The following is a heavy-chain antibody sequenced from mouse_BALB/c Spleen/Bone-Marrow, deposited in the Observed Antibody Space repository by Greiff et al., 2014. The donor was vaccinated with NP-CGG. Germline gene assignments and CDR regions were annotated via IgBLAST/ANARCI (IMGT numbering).Heavy chain of an antibody. Sequence: VKLVESGLGLVQPSQSLSITCTVSGFSLTSYGVHRVRQSPGKGLEWLGVIWSGGSTDYNAAFISRLSISKDNSKSQVFFKMNSLQANDTAIYYCARNQGNYVSWFAYWGQGTLVTVSA. CDR1: GFSLTSYG. CDR2: IWSGGST. CDR3: ARNQGNYVSWFAY. J-gene: IGHJ3*01. D-gene: IGHD2-1*01. V-gene: IGHV2-2*02.